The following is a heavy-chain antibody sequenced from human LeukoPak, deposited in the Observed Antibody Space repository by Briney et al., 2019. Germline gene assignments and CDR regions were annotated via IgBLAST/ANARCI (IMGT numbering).Heavy chain of an antibody. Sequence: GGSLRLSCAASGFTFSSYAMSWVRQAPGKGLEWVSAISGSGGSTYYADSVKGRFTISRDNSKNTLYLQMNSLRAEDTAVYYCAKRGAYCGGDCYHDAFDIWGQGTMVTVSS. J-gene: IGHJ3*02. CDR1: GFTFSSYA. CDR3: AKRGAYCGGDCYHDAFDI. V-gene: IGHV3-23*01. D-gene: IGHD2-21*01. CDR2: ISGSGGST.